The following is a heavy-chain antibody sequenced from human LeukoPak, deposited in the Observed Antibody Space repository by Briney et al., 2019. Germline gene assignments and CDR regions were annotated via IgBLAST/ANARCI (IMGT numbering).Heavy chain of an antibody. CDR1: GYTFTSYG. J-gene: IGHJ5*02. V-gene: IGHV1-18*01. Sequence: RASVKVSCKASGYTFTSYGISWVRQAPGQGLEWMGWISAYNGNTNYAQKLRGRVTMTTDTSTSTAYMELRSLRSDDTAVYYCARSIAAAGGDWFDPWGQGTLVTVSS. CDR3: ARSIAAAGGDWFDP. D-gene: IGHD6-13*01. CDR2: ISAYNGNT.